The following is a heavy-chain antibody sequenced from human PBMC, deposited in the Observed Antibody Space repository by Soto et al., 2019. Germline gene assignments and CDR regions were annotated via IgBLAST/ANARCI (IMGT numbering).Heavy chain of an antibody. Sequence: GASVKVSCKASGYTFTSYDINLVRQATGQWLEWMGWMNPNSGNTGYAQKFQGRVTMTRNTSISTAYMELSSLRSEDTAVYYCARWWPYYYDSSGYYYGGRDGMDVWGQGTTVTVSS. CDR3: ARWWPYYYDSSGYYYGGRDGMDV. CDR2: MNPNSGNT. J-gene: IGHJ6*02. V-gene: IGHV1-8*01. CDR1: GYTFTSYD. D-gene: IGHD3-22*01.